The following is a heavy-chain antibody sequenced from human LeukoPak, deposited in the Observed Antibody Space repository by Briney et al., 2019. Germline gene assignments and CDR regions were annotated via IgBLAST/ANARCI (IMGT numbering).Heavy chain of an antibody. CDR1: GGSINSGNYY. CDR2: IYTSTTT. J-gene: IGHJ6*03. CDR3: AREKTGLGGPYYYYYYMDV. V-gene: IGHV4-61*02. D-gene: IGHD3-16*01. Sequence: PSQTLSLTCTVSGGSINSGNYYWSWIRQPAGKGLEWIGRIYTSTTTNYNPSLKSRVTISVNTSKNQFSLKLSSVTAADTAVYYCAREKTGLGGPYYYYYYMDVWGKGTTVTISS.